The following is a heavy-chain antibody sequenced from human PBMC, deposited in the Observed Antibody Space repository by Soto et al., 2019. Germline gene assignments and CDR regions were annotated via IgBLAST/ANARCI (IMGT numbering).Heavy chain of an antibody. CDR3: ARAIGSSWQAFDY. J-gene: IGHJ4*02. CDR2: INAGNGNT. CDR1: GYTFTSYA. V-gene: IGHV1-3*01. Sequence: ASVKVSCKASGYTFTSYAMHWVRQAPGQRLEWMGWINAGNGNTKYSQKFQGRVTITRDTSASTAYMELSSLRSEDTAVYYCARAIGSSWQAFDYWGQGALVTVSS. D-gene: IGHD6-13*01.